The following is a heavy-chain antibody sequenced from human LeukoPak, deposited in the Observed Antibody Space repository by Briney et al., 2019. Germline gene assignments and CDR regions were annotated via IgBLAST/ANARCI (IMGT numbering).Heavy chain of an antibody. CDR3: ARQGGYSYGRTYYFDY. D-gene: IGHD5-18*01. CDR2: IYYSGST. Sequence: PSETLSLTCTVSGGSISSYYWSWIRQPPGKGLEWIGYIYYSGSTNYNPSLKSRVTISVDTSKNQFSLKLSSVTAADTAVYYCARQGGYSYGRTYYFDYWGQGTLVTVSS. CDR1: GGSISSYY. V-gene: IGHV4-59*08. J-gene: IGHJ4*02.